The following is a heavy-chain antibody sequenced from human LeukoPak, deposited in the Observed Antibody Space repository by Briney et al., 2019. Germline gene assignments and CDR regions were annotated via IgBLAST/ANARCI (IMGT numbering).Heavy chain of an antibody. D-gene: IGHD3-10*01. CDR3: VRGRGSYGWFDP. CDR1: GFTFSSYT. V-gene: IGHV3-21*01. CDR2: ISGSNSYI. Sequence: GGSLRLSCAASGFTFSSYTMHWIRQAPGKGLEWVSSISGSNSYIFYADSVKGRFTISRDDAKNTVDLQMNSLRGEDTAVYYCVRGRGSYGWFDPWGQGTLVTVSS. J-gene: IGHJ5*02.